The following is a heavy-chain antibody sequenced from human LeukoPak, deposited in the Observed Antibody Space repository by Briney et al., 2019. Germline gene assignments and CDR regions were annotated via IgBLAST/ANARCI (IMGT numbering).Heavy chain of an antibody. CDR3: ARGGYYYGSGSYYNTPHFDY. CDR1: GGSISSYY. J-gene: IGHJ4*02. Sequence: SDTLSLTCTVPGGSISSYYWSSIRQPPGKGLEYVGYIYYSGSTYYNPSLKSRVTISVDTSKNQFSLKLSSVTAADTAVYYCARGGYYYGSGSYYNTPHFDYWGQETLATVSS. V-gene: IGHV4-59*07. D-gene: IGHD3-10*01. CDR2: IYYSGST.